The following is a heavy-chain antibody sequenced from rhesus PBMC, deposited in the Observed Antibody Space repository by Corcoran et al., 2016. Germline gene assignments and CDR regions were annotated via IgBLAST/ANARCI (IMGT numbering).Heavy chain of an antibody. CDR1: GSSISSGYG. D-gene: IGHD1-26*01. V-gene: IGHV4-127*01. CDR3: ARWGISGTTDYFDN. Sequence: QVQLQESGPGLVKPSETLSFTCAVSGSSISSGYGWSWFRQPPGKGLEWFGNIGGGSGSTNYHPSLKSRGTTSKDTSKTQFSLKLSSVTAADTAVYYCARWGISGTTDYFDNWGQGVLVTVSS. CDR2: IGGGSGST. J-gene: IGHJ4*01.